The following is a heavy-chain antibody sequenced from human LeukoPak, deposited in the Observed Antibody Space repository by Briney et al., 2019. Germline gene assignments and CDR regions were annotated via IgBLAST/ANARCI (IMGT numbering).Heavy chain of an antibody. CDR1: GLTFSSYA. CDR3: ARSGGGTLYYYMDV. J-gene: IGHJ6*03. Sequence: GGSLRLSCAASGLTFSSYAMSWVRQAPGKGLEWVSAISGSGGSTYYADSVKGRFTISRDNSKNTLYLQMNSLRAEDTAVYYCARSGGGTLYYYMDVWGKGTTVTVSS. CDR2: ISGSGGST. V-gene: IGHV3-23*01. D-gene: IGHD2-15*01.